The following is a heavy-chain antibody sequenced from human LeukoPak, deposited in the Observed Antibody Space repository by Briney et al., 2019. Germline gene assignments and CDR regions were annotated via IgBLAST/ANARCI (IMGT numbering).Heavy chain of an antibody. CDR1: GGSISSYY. Sequence: PPETPSLTCTVSGGSISSYYWSWIWQPPGKGLEWIGYIYYSGSTSYPSSLDCRVTISVDTSKYQFSLKLSSVTAADTAVYYCARYYSSGLDYWGQGTLGTVSS. CDR3: ARYYSSGLDY. V-gene: IGHV4-59*01. D-gene: IGHD6-19*01. J-gene: IGHJ4*02. CDR2: IYYSGST.